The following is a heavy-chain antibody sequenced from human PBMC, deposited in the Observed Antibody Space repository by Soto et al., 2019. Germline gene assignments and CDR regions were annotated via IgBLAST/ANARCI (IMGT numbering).Heavy chain of an antibody. CDR2: ISGSGGST. CDR3: AKDQGRTSCYDY. V-gene: IGHV3-23*01. D-gene: IGHD2-2*01. CDR1: GFTFSSYA. J-gene: IGHJ4*02. Sequence: GGSLRLSCAASGFTFSSYAMSWVRQAPGKGLEWVSAISGSGGSTYYADSVKGRFTISRDNSKNSLYLQMNSLRAEDTAVYYCAKDQGRTSCYDYWGQGTLVTVSS.